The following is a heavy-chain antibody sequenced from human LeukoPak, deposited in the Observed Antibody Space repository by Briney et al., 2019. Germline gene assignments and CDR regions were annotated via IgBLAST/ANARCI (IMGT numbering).Heavy chain of an antibody. CDR1: GGSIRSSYYY. CDR2: IYDSGST. Sequence: SETLSLTCTVSGGSIRSSYYYWGWIRQPPGKGLEWIGSIYDSGSTYYNPSLKSRVTISVDTSKNQFSLKLNSVTAADTAVYYCARVKVHQSFDYWGQGTLVTVSS. V-gene: IGHV4-39*01. J-gene: IGHJ4*02. CDR3: ARVKVHQSFDY.